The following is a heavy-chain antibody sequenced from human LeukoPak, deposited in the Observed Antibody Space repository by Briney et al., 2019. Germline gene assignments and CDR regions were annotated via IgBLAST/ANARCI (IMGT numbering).Heavy chain of an antibody. D-gene: IGHD3-9*01. Sequence: SETLSLTCTVSGGSVSSGGYYWSWIRQHPGKGLEWVGYIYYSDSYYNPSLKSRVSISVDTSKNQFSLNLNSVTAADTAVYYCARGVLTGYYGDFDYWGQGTLVTVSS. V-gene: IGHV4-31*03. CDR3: ARGVLTGYYGDFDY. J-gene: IGHJ4*02. CDR2: IYYSDS. CDR1: GGSVSSGGYY.